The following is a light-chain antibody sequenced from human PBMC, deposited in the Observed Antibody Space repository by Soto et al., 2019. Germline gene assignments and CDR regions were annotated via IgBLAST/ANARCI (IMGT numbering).Light chain of an antibody. CDR3: QQYYSTPYT. J-gene: IGKJ2*01. V-gene: IGKV4-1*01. CDR2: WAS. CDR1: QSVLYSSNNKNY. Sequence: DIVMTQSPDSLAVSLGERATINCKSSQSVLYSSNNKNYLAWYQRKPGQPPKLLIYWASTRESGVPDRFSGSGSGTDFTHTTSNLQAEDVAVYYCQQYYSTPYTFGQGTKLEIK.